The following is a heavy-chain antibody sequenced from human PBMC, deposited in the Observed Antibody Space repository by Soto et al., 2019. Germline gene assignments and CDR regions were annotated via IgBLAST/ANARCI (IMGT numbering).Heavy chain of an antibody. J-gene: IGHJ6*02. V-gene: IGHV4-39*02. CDR3: AREGALLFGGNSDYYSTMDV. D-gene: IGHD2-21*02. CDR1: GGSISSTTYY. Sequence: SETLSLTCTVSGGSISSTTYYWGWMRQPPGKGLEWIASFFIGGNTYYNPSLKSRVTISVDTSKNQFSLKLSSVTAADTAFYYCAREGALLFGGNSDYYSTMDVWGQGTTVTVSS. CDR2: FFIGGNT.